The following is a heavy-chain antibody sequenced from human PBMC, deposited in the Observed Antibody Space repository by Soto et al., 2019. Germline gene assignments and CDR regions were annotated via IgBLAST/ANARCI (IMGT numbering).Heavy chain of an antibody. CDR3: ARGCGDYWDSSGYFDY. D-gene: IGHD3-22*01. J-gene: IGHJ4*02. V-gene: IGHV3-48*02. CDR2: ISSSSSTI. CDR1: GFTFSSYS. Sequence: GGSLRLSCAASGFTFSSYSMNWVRQAPGKGLEWVSYISSSSSTIYYADSVKGRFTISRDNAKNSLYLQMNSLRDDYTAVYYCARGCGDYWDSSGYFDYWGQGTLVTVSS.